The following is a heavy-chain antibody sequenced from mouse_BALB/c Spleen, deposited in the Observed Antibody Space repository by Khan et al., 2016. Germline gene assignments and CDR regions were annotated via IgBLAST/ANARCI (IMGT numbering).Heavy chain of an antibody. J-gene: IGHJ1*01. CDR2: INTYTGEP. CDR1: GYTFTNYG. Sequence: QIQLVQSGPELKKPGETVKISCKASGYTFTNYGMNWVKQAPGKDLKWMGWINTYTGEPTYADDFKGRFAFSLETSSSTAYLQINNLRNEDTATYFCARYRYYYGSGKYFDVWGAGTTVTVSS. CDR3: ARYRYYYGSGKYFDV. V-gene: IGHV9-3-1*01. D-gene: IGHD1-1*01.